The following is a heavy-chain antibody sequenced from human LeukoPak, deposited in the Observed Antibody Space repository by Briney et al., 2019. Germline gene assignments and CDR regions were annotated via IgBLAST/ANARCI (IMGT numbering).Heavy chain of an antibody. Sequence: ASVKVSCKASGYTFTSYGISWVRQAPGQGLEWMGWISAYNGNTNYAQKLQGRVTMTTDTSTSTAYMELRSLRSDDTAVYYCARDGAVAGTGDDFDYWGQGTLATVSS. D-gene: IGHD6-19*01. V-gene: IGHV1-18*01. CDR3: ARDGAVAGTGDDFDY. CDR1: GYTFTSYG. CDR2: ISAYNGNT. J-gene: IGHJ4*02.